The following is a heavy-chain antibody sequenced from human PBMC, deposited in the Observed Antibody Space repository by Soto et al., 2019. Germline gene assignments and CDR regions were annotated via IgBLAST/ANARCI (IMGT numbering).Heavy chain of an antibody. CDR3: AREGYCSGGSCYSLAAFDI. CDR2: IYSGGST. J-gene: IGHJ3*02. Sequence: DVQLVESGGGLVQPGGSLTLSCAASGFAVSNNYISWVRQAPGKGLEWVSVIYSGGSTFYADSVKGRFTISRHNSKNTLYLQMNSLRAEDTAVYYCAREGYCSGGSCYSLAAFDIWGQGTMVAVSS. CDR1: GFAVSNNY. D-gene: IGHD2-15*01. V-gene: IGHV3-53*04.